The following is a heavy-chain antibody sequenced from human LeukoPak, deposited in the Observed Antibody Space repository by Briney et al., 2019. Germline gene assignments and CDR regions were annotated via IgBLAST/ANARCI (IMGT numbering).Heavy chain of an antibody. D-gene: IGHD5-18*01. V-gene: IGHV4-38-2*02. J-gene: IGHJ6*03. CDR3: ARTTEGGYTYGYFYYYYMDV. CDR2: IYSSRS. CDR1: GYSISSGYY. Sequence: SETLSLTCTVSGYSISSGYYWGWIRQPPGKGLEWIGRIYSSRSIYNPSLKSRVTMSVDTSKNQFSLKLTSVTAADTAVYYCARTTEGGYTYGYFYYYYMDVWGKGTTVTISS.